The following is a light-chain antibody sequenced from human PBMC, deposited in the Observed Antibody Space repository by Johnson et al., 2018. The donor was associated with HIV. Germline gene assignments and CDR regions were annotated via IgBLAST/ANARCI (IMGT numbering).Light chain of an antibody. CDR3: ETWDRSLSARNYV. V-gene: IGLV1-51*01. Sequence: QSVLTQPPSVSAAPGQKVTISCSGSSSNIGNNYVSWYQQLPGTAPKLLIYDNNKRPSGIPDRFSGSKSGTSATLGITGLQTGDEADYYYETWDRSLSARNYVFGTGTKVTVL. J-gene: IGLJ1*01. CDR2: DNN. CDR1: SSNIGNNY.